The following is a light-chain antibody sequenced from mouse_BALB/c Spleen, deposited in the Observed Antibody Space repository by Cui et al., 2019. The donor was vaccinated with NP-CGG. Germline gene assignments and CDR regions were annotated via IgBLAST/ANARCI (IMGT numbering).Light chain of an antibody. V-gene: IGLV1*01. CDR3: ALWYSNHWV. CDR2: GTN. Sequence: QAVVTQESVFTTSPGETVTLTCRSSTGAVTTSNYANWVQEKPDHLFTGLIGGTNNRAPGVPARLSGSLIGDKAALTITGAQTEDEAIYFCALWYSNHWVFGGGTKLTVL. CDR1: TGAVTTSNY. J-gene: IGLJ1*01.